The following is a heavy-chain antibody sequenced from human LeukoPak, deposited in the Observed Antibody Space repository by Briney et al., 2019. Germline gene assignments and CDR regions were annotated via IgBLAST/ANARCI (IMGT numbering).Heavy chain of an antibody. Sequence: SGTLSLTCAVSGGSISSTKWWSWVRQPPGKGLEWIGEIYHSGSTDYNPSLKSRVTISVDTSKNQFSLKLTSVTAANTAVYYCARSQNYYGSGDYWSQGTLVTVSS. V-gene: IGHV4-4*02. CDR3: ARSQNYYGSGDY. CDR1: GGSISSTKW. J-gene: IGHJ4*02. D-gene: IGHD3-10*01. CDR2: IYHSGST.